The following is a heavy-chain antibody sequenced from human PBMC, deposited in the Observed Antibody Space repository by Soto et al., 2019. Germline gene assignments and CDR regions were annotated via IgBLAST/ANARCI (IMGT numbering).Heavy chain of an antibody. J-gene: IGHJ6*02. D-gene: IGHD2-2*01. Sequence: QVQLVQSGAEVKKPGSSVKVSCKASGGTFSSYAISWVRQAPGQGLEWMGGIIPIFGTANYAQKFQGRVTITADESTSTDYMELSSLRSEDTAVYYCARHDCISTSCYYYYYYGMDVWGQGTTVTVYS. V-gene: IGHV1-69*12. CDR2: IIPIFGTA. CDR3: ARHDCISTSCYYYYYYGMDV. CDR1: GGTFSSYA.